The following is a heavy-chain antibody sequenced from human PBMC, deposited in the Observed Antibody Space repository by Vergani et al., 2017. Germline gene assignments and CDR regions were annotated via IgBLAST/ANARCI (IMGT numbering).Heavy chain of an antibody. D-gene: IGHD6-13*01. CDR2: ISWNSGSI. Sequence: EEQLVESGGGLVQPGRSLRLSCAASGFTFDDYAMHWVRQAPGKGLEWVSGISWNSGSIGYADSVKGRFTISRDNAKNSLYLQMNSLRAEDTALYYCAKAHSVAAAGFDYWGQGTLVTVSS. J-gene: IGHJ4*02. CDR1: GFTFDDYA. CDR3: AKAHSVAAAGFDY. V-gene: IGHV3-9*01.